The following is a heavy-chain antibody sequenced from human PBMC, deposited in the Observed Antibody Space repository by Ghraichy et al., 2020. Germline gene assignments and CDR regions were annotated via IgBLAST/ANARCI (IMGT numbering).Heavy chain of an antibody. J-gene: IGHJ6*02. CDR1: GRPFSRYN. Sequence: SVKVSCKASGRPFSRYNITRVRQAPRHGLEWMGRIVPILGQRNLAQQLPGRVTMTAGKSTSTAYMELSSLRSDDTAIYYCATSFGLASGSYGPNMYCAYGMDVGGRGATVTVSS. D-gene: IGHD3-10*01. CDR3: ATSFGLASGSYGPNMYCAYGMDV. V-gene: IGHV1-69*02. CDR2: IVPILGQR.